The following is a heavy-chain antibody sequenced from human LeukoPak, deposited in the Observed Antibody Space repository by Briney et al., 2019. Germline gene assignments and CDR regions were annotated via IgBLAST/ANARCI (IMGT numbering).Heavy chain of an antibody. CDR1: GYTLTELS. J-gene: IGHJ6*02. V-gene: IGHV1-24*01. Sequence: ASVTVSFTVSGYTLTELSMHWVRQATGKGLEWMGGFDPEDGETIYAQKFQGRVTMTEDTSTDTAYMELSSLRSEDTAVYYCATGYLGYCSGGSCYSNYYYGMDVWGQGTTVTVSS. CDR3: ATGYLGYCSGGSCYSNYYYGMDV. D-gene: IGHD2-15*01. CDR2: FDPEDGET.